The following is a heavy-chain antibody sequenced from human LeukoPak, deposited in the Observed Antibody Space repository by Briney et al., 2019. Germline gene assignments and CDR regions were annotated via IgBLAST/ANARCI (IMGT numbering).Heavy chain of an antibody. Sequence: GGSLRLSCAASGFTFSSYAMSWVRQAPGKGLDWVSGISGSGGSTYYADSVKGRFTISRDNSKNTMYLQMNSLRAEDTAVYYCAKRGRGGGEVTGYDCWGQGTLVTVSS. V-gene: IGHV3-23*01. CDR1: GFTFSSYA. CDR3: AKRGRGGGEVTGYDC. J-gene: IGHJ4*02. CDR2: ISGSGGST. D-gene: IGHD3-9*01.